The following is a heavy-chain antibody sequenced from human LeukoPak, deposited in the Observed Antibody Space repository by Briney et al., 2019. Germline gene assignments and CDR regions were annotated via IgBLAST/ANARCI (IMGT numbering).Heavy chain of an antibody. CDR1: GGSFSGYY. V-gene: IGHV4-34*01. D-gene: IGHD2-21*02. Sequence: KPSETLSLTCAVYGGSFSGYYWSWICQPPGKGLEWIGEINHSGSTIYNPSLKSRVTISVDTSKNQFSLKLSSVTAADTAVYYCAIAPYCGGDCNDAFEIWGQGTMVTVSS. J-gene: IGHJ3*02. CDR2: INHSGST. CDR3: AIAPYCGGDCNDAFEI.